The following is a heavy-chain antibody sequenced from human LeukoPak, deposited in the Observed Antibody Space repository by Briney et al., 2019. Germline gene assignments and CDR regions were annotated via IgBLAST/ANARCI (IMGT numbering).Heavy chain of an antibody. J-gene: IGHJ4*02. D-gene: IGHD3-16*01. CDR2: IYTTGNT. V-gene: IGHV4-4*07. CDR1: GGSISHYY. Sequence: SETLSLTCTVSGGSISHYYWSWIRQPAGKGLEWIGRIYTTGNTNYNPSLKSRVTMSVDTSENQVSLNLNSMTAADTAAYYCARGYGHQNFDYWGQGTLVTVSS. CDR3: ARGYGHQNFDY.